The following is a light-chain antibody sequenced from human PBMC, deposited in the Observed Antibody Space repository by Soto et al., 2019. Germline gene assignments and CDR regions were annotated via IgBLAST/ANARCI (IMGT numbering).Light chain of an antibody. Sequence: EIVLTQSPGTLSLSPGERATLSCRASQSVYSRYLAWYQQKSGQAPSLLIYDASSRATGIPDRFSGSGSGTYFTLTISRLEPEDFAVYYCQQYGNLWTFGQGTKLEI. CDR1: QSVYSRY. CDR2: DAS. V-gene: IGKV3-20*01. CDR3: QQYGNLWT. J-gene: IGKJ2*02.